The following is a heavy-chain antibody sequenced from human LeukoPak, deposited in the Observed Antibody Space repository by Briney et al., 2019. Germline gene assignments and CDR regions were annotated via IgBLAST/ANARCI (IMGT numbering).Heavy chain of an antibody. CDR3: ARDFGIWFGELFSQTLDY. CDR1: GFTFNRYG. D-gene: IGHD3-10*01. Sequence: GGSLRLSCAASGFTFNRYGMYWVRQAPGKGLEWVAVISYDGSSEYYGDSVKGRFTISRDNSKNTVYLQMNSLRVEDTAVYYCARDFGIWFGELFSQTLDYWGQGALGTVSS. J-gene: IGHJ4*02. CDR2: ISYDGSSE. V-gene: IGHV3-30*03.